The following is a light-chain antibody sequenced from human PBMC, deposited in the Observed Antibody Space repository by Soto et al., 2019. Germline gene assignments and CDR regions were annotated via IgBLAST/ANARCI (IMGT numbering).Light chain of an antibody. CDR2: KAS. Sequence: DIQMTQSPSTLSASVGDRVTITCRASQSISSWFAWYQQKPGKAPNLLIYKASSLQVGVPSRFSGSGSGTEFTLTISSLQPDDFATYYCQQYNSYWTFGQGTKVEIK. V-gene: IGKV1-5*03. CDR3: QQYNSYWT. CDR1: QSISSW. J-gene: IGKJ1*01.